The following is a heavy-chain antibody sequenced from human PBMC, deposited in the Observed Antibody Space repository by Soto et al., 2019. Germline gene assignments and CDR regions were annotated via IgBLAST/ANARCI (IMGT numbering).Heavy chain of an antibody. CDR1: GFSLSTSGVG. CDR2: IYWDDDK. D-gene: IGHD5-18*01. J-gene: IGHJ4*02. CDR3: AHRRGYSYEGVGHFDY. V-gene: IGHV2-5*02. Sequence: QITLKESGPTLVKPTQTLTLTCTFSGFSLSTSGVGVGWIRQPPGKALEWLALIYWDDDKRYSPSLKSRLTITKATSKNHVVLTMTNMDPVDTATYYCAHRRGYSYEGVGHFDYWGQGTLVTVSS.